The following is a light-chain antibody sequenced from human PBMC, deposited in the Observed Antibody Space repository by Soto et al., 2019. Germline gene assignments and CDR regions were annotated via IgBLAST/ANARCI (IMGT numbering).Light chain of an antibody. V-gene: IGLV2-14*01. CDR1: SSDVGGYNY. J-gene: IGLJ1*01. CDR2: DVS. CDR3: SSYTSTSTRV. Sequence: QSALTQPASVSGSPGQSITISCTGTSSDVGGYNYVSWYQQHPGKAPKLMIYDVSNRPSGVSSRFSGSKSGNTASLIISGLQAEDEADYYCSSYTSTSTRVFGTGTKLTVL.